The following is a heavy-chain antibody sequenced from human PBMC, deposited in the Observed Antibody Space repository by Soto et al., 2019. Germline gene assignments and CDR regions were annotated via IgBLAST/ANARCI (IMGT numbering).Heavy chain of an antibody. CDR3: ARQYSNALDY. D-gene: IGHD1-26*01. J-gene: IGHJ4*02. Sequence: SETLSLTCTVSGGSISSYYWSWIRQAPGKGLEWIGYIHFSGSTKYNPSLNSRVTTSMDTSNNQFSLKLTSLTAADTAVYYCARQYSNALDYCGQAPLVTVSS. V-gene: IGHV4-59*08. CDR1: GGSISSYY. CDR2: IHFSGST.